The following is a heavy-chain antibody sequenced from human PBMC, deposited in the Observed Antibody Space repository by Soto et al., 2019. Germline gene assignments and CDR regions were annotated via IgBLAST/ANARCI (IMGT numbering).Heavy chain of an antibody. D-gene: IGHD3-3*01. CDR3: ARARSDFWSGYYPDP. CDR2: IYYSGST. Sequence: PSETLSLTCTVSGGSISSGDYYWSWIRQPPGKGLEWIGYIYYSGSTYYNPSLKSRVTISVDTSKNQFSLKLSSVTAADTAVYYCARARSDFWSGYYPDPWGQGTLVTVSS. CDR1: GGSISSGDYY. V-gene: IGHV4-30-4*01. J-gene: IGHJ5*02.